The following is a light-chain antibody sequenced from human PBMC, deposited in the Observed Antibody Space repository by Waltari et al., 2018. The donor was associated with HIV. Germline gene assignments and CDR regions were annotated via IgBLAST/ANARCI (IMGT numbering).Light chain of an antibody. Sequence: DIVMTQSPDSLAVSLGARATIHCKSSQSVLYSPNNKNYLAWYQQQPGQPPKLLIYWASTRESGVPDRFSGSGSGTDFTLTISSLQAEDVAVYYCQQYYSTPWTFGQGTKVEIK. CDR2: WAS. CDR1: QSVLYSPNNKNY. V-gene: IGKV4-1*01. J-gene: IGKJ1*01. CDR3: QQYYSTPWT.